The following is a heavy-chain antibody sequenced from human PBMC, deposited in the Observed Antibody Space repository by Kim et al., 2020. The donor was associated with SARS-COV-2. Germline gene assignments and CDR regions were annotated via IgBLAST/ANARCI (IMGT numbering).Heavy chain of an antibody. Sequence: SYTPSFEGQVPFSADKSISTAYLQWSSLKASDTAIYYCARPATASDYFDYWGQGTLVTVSS. V-gene: IGHV5-51*01. J-gene: IGHJ4*02. D-gene: IGHD2-21*02. CDR3: ARPATASDYFDY.